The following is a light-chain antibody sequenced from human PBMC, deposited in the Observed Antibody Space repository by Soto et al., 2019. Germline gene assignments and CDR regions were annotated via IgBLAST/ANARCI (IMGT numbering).Light chain of an antibody. CDR3: QQYGSSPEYT. Sequence: GXXXTLSCRASQSVSSSYLAWYQQKPGQAPRLLIYGASSRATGIPDRFSGSGSGTDFTLTISRLEPEDFAVYYCQQYGSSPEYTFGQGTKLEIK. V-gene: IGKV3-20*01. J-gene: IGKJ2*01. CDR2: GAS. CDR1: QSVSSSY.